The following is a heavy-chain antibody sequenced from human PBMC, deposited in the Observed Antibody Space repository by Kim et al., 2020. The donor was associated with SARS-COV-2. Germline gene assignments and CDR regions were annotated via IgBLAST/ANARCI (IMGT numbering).Heavy chain of an antibody. D-gene: IGHD6-6*01. CDR3: ARDLIAARPNWFDP. J-gene: IGHJ5*02. V-gene: IGHV1-18*01. Sequence: AQMHQGRVTMTTDTSTSTAYMGLGSLRSDDTAVYYCARDLIAARPNWFDPWGQGTLVTVSS.